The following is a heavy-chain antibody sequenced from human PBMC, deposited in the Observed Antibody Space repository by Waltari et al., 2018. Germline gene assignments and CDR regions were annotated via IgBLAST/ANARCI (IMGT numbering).Heavy chain of an antibody. Sequence: QVQLQQWGAGLLKPSETLSLTRAGNGGSYSGYNWSWIRQPPGKGLEWIGEINPSGSTNYNPSLNSRVTISVDPSKNHFSLKLSSVTAADTAVYYCVRGWYGGGFDYWGQGTLVTVSS. CDR3: VRGWYGGGFDY. CDR1: GGSYSGYN. V-gene: IGHV4-34*01. D-gene: IGHD3-10*01. CDR2: INPSGST. J-gene: IGHJ4*02.